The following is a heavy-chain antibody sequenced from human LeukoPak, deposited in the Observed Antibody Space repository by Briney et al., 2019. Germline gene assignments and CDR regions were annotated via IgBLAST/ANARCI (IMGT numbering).Heavy chain of an antibody. CDR1: GFTFSSYA. V-gene: IGHV3-30*18. D-gene: IGHD5-24*01. Sequence: GGSLRLSCAASGFTFSSYAMSWVRQAPGKGLEWVAVLSYDGRNKYYADSLKGRFTISRDNSKNTLFLQMNSLRAEDTAVYYCAKDETRDAYNLGATDYWGQGTLVTVSS. CDR3: AKDETRDAYNLGATDY. J-gene: IGHJ4*02. CDR2: LSYDGRNK.